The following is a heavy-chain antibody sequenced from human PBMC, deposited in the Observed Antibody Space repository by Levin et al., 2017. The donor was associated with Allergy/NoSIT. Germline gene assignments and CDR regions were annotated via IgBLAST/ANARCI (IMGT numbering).Heavy chain of an antibody. J-gene: IGHJ6*02. CDR2: IYYSGST. D-gene: IGHD2-8*01. CDR3: ARDEMVHEIQYYYGLDV. V-gene: IGHV4-39*07. Sequence: SETLSLTCTVSGGSISNSYSYYWGWIRQPPGKGLEWIGNIYYSGSTYYNPSLKSRVTISVDTSKNQFSLKVNSVTAADTAVYYGARDEMVHEIQYYYGLDVWGQGTTVIVSS. CDR1: GGSISNSYSYY.